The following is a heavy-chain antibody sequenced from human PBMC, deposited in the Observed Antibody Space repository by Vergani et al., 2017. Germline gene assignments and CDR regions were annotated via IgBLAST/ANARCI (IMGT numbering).Heavy chain of an antibody. V-gene: IGHV3-9*01. D-gene: IGHD6-19*01. Sequence: EVQLVESGGGLVQPGRSLRLSCAASGFTFDDYAMHWVRQAPGKGLEWVSGLSWNSGSIGYADSVKGRFTISRDNAKNSLYLQMNSLRAEATALYYCAKGIAVAVGKNDAFDIGGQGTMVTV. J-gene: IGHJ3*02. CDR2: LSWNSGSI. CDR1: GFTFDDYA. CDR3: AKGIAVAVGKNDAFDI.